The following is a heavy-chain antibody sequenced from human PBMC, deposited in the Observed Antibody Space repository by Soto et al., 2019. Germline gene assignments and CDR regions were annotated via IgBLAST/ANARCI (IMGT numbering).Heavy chain of an antibody. V-gene: IGHV3-7*01. D-gene: IGHD1-1*01. CDR3: ARDRGTGPPVAVDM. CDR2: IKQDGSEK. J-gene: IGHJ3*02. Sequence: GGSLRLSCAASGFTFSSYWMSWVRQAPGKGLEWVANIKQDGSEKYYEDSVKGRFTISKDNAKKSLYLQMNSLRAEDTAVYYCARDRGTGPPVAVDMWGHGTIGTVSS. CDR1: GFTFSSYW.